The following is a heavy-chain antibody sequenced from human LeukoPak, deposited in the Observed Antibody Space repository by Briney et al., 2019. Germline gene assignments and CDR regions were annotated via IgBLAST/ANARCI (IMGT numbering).Heavy chain of an antibody. CDR1: GFTFSSYW. J-gene: IGHJ4*02. CDR2: IKQDGSEK. Sequence: SGGSLRLSCAASGFTFSSYWMSWVRQAPGKGLEWVANIKQDGSEKNYVGSLKGRFTISRDNAKKSLYLQMNSLRAEDTAVYYCARDIGYSYGVDYWGQGTLVTVSS. CDR3: ARDIGYSYGVDY. V-gene: IGHV3-7*01. D-gene: IGHD5-18*01.